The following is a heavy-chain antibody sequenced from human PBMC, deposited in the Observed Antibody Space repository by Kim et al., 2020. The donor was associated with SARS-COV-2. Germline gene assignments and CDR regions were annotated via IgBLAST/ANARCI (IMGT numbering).Heavy chain of an antibody. J-gene: IGHJ4*02. CDR2: IKQDGSKK. CDR1: GFTFSSYW. Sequence: GGSLRLSCAASGFTFSSYWMNWVRQAPGKGLEWVANIKQDGSKKYYVDSVKGRFTISRDNAKNSLYLQMNSLRAEDTAVYYCARMIVVVVAATYRDLNCLDYWGQGTLVTVSS. D-gene: IGHD2-15*01. V-gene: IGHV3-7*03. CDR3: ARMIVVVVAATYRDLNCLDY.